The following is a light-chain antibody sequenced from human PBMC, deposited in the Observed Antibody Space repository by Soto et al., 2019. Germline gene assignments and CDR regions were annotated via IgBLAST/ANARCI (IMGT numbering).Light chain of an antibody. Sequence: QSALTQPPSLSRTPGQRVTISCSGSSSNIAGNTVHWYQHLPGAAPKLLIYINDQRPSGVPGRFSASTSGTSASLAISGLQSDDEADYYCATWDDDLNAAVFGGGTQLTVL. J-gene: IGLJ7*01. V-gene: IGLV1-44*01. CDR3: ATWDDDLNAAV. CDR1: SSNIAGNT. CDR2: IND.